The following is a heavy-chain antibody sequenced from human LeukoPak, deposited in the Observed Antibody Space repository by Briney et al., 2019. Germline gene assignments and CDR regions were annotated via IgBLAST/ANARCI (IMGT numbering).Heavy chain of an antibody. V-gene: IGHV3-23*01. CDR3: AKATTMIVVVIDY. CDR2: ISGSGGST. D-gene: IGHD3-22*01. CDR1: GFTFSSYA. Sequence: PGRSLRLSCAASGFTFSSYAMSWVRQAPGKGLEWISAISGSGGSTYYADSVKGRFTISRDNSKNTLCLQMNSLRAEDTAVYYCAKATTMIVVVIDYWGQGTLVTVSS. J-gene: IGHJ4*02.